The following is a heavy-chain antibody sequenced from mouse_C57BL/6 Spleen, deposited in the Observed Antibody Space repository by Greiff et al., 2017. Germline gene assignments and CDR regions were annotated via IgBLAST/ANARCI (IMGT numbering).Heavy chain of an antibody. D-gene: IGHD1-1*01. Sequence: QVQLQQPGAELVRPGSSVKLSCKASGYTFTSYWMHWVKQRPIQGLEWIGNIDSSDSETHYNQKFKDKATLTVDKSSSTAYMQLSSLTSEDSAVYYCARSLTTVVATGYFDYWGQGTTLTVSS. CDR2: IDSSDSET. V-gene: IGHV1-52*01. CDR1: GYTFTSYW. J-gene: IGHJ2*01. CDR3: ARSLTTVVATGYFDY.